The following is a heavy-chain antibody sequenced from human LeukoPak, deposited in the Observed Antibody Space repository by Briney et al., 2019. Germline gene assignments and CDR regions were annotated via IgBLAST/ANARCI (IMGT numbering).Heavy chain of an antibody. CDR2: ISSSSSTI. V-gene: IGHV3-48*02. J-gene: IGHJ4*02. CDR1: GFTFNTYA. D-gene: IGHD5-24*01. CDR3: AKEGRSLQTY. Sequence: GGSLRLSCVASGFTFNTYAMNWVRQAPGKGLEWVTYISSSSSTIYYADSVRGRFAISRDNARKSLYLQMNSLRDEDTAVYYCAKEGRSLQTYWGQGTLVTVSS.